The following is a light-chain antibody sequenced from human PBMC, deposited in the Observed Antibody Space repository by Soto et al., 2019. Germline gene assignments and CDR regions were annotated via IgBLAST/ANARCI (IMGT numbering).Light chain of an antibody. CDR1: QSISSSY. CDR2: GPS. J-gene: IGKJ4*01. Sequence: EIVLTQSPGTLSLSPGERATLSCRASQSISSSYLAWYQQKPGQAPRLLIYGPSSRATGIPDRFSGSGSGTDFTLTISSLQPEDFATYYCHQSYSTPLTFGGGTKVDIK. CDR3: HQSYSTPLT. V-gene: IGKV3-20*01.